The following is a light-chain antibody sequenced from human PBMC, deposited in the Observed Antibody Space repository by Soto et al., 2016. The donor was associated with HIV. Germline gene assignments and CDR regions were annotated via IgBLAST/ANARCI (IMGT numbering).Light chain of an antibody. V-gene: IGKV1-27*01. Sequence: DIQLTQSPSSLSASIGDRVSITCRASQDISNYLAWYQQKPGEVPKLLIFAAISLQSGVPSRFSGRGSGTQFTLTISSLQPEDIGTYYCQKYNNDFTFGEGPRWRS. CDR1: QDISNY. CDR2: AAI. J-gene: IGKJ4*01. CDR3: QKYNNDFT.